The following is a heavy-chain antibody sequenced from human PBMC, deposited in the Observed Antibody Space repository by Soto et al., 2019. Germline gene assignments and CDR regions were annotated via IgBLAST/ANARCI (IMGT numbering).Heavy chain of an antibody. D-gene: IGHD3-10*01. Sequence: GGSLRLSCAASGFTFSSYGMHWVRQAPGKGLEWVAVIWYDGNNEYYADSVKGRFTISRDNSKRTLYLQMNSLRAEDTAVYYWARGNSHYYYYMDVWGKGTAVTVSS. CDR2: IWYDGNNE. V-gene: IGHV3-33*01. J-gene: IGHJ6*03. CDR1: GFTFSSYG. CDR3: ARGNSHYYYYMDV.